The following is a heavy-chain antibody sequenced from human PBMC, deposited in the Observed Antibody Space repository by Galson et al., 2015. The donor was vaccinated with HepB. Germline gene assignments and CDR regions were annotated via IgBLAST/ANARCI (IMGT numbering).Heavy chain of an antibody. J-gene: IGHJ4*02. Sequence: SLRLSCAASGFTFRIHGMNWVRQAPGKGLEWVASIWSDGSNKYYADSVKGRFTISRDNSKNALYLQMNSLGAEDTAVYQCAREGDPYDDWSGLDYWGQGTLVTVSS. V-gene: IGHV3-33*01. CDR1: GFTFRIHG. CDR3: AREGDPYDDWSGLDY. CDR2: IWSDGSNK. D-gene: IGHD3-3*01.